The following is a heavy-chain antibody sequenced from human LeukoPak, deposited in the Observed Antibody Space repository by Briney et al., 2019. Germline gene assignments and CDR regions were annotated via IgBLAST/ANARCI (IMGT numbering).Heavy chain of an antibody. J-gene: IGHJ4*02. V-gene: IGHV4-4*02. CDR2: IYHSGST. Sequence: PSQTLSLTCAVSGGSISSSNWWSWVRQPPGKGLEWIGEIYHSGSTNYNPSLKSRVTISVDRSKNQFSLKLSSVTAADTAVYYCARGDDDYGDTVYYFDYWGQGTLVTVSS. CDR3: ARGDDDYGDTVYYFDY. D-gene: IGHD4-17*01. CDR1: GGSISSSNW.